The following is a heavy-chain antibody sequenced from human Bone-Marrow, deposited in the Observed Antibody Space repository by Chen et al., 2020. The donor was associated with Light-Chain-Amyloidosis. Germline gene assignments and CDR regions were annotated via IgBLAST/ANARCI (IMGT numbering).Heavy chain of an antibody. Sequence: GLEWVSTISGSGGSRYYGDSVKGRLTISRGNSKNALFLQMNSLRAEDTAVYYCAKDISYDDILPGYPADAFDIWGQGTMVTVSS. J-gene: IGHJ3*02. V-gene: IGHV3-23*01. D-gene: IGHD3-9*01. CDR2: ISGSGGSR. CDR3: AKDISYDDILPGYPADAFDI.